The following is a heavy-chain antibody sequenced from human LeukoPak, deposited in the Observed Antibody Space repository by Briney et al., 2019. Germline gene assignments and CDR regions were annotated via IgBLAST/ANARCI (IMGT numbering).Heavy chain of an antibody. J-gene: IGHJ4*02. D-gene: IGHD3-22*01. Sequence: PGGSLRLSCAASGFTFSSYAMSWVRQAPGKGLEWVSAISGSGGSTYYADSVKGRFTISRDNSKNTLYLQMNSLRAEDTAVYYCARSVPLRSTSSGYYYEWAYWGQGTLVTVSS. V-gene: IGHV3-23*01. CDR1: GFTFSSYA. CDR3: ARSVPLRSTSSGYYYEWAY. CDR2: ISGSGGST.